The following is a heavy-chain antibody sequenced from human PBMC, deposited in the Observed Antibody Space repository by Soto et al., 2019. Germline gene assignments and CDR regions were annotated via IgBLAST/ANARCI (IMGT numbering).Heavy chain of an antibody. J-gene: IGHJ6*02. V-gene: IGHV4-38-2*01. D-gene: IGHD3-22*01. CDR3: ATGDDSSGYWTYYYYGMDV. Sequence: SETLSLTCAVSGYSISSGYYWGWIRQPPGKGLEWIGSIYHSGSTYYNPSLKSRVTISVDTSKNQFSLKLSSVTAADTAVYYCATGDDSSGYWTYYYYGMDVWGQGTTVTVSS. CDR2: IYHSGST. CDR1: GYSISSGYY.